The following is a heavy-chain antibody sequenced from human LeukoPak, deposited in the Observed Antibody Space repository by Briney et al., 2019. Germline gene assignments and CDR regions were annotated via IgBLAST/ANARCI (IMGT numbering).Heavy chain of an antibody. J-gene: IGHJ3*02. CDR1: GGSISSYY. CDR2: INHSGST. CDR3: ARDPVVVAATRAFDI. Sequence: SETLSLTCTVSGGSISSYYWSWIRQPPGKGLEWIGEINHSGSTNYNPSLKSRVTISVDTSKNQFSLKLSSVTAADTAVYYCARDPVVVAATRAFDIWGQGTMVTVSS. V-gene: IGHV4-34*01. D-gene: IGHD2-15*01.